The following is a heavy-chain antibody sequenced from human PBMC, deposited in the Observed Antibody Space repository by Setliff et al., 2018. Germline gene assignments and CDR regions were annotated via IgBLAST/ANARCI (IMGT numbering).Heavy chain of an antibody. CDR2: IYYSGST. V-gene: IGHV4-39*07. CDR1: GGSISSSSYY. Sequence: SETLSLTCTASGGSISSSSYYWGWIRQPPGKGLEWIGSIYYSGSTYYNPSLKSRVTISVDTSKNQFSLKLSSVTAADTAVYYCARIHLLLWFGELLSGWFDPWGQGTLVTVSS. J-gene: IGHJ5*02. CDR3: ARIHLLLWFGELLSGWFDP. D-gene: IGHD3-10*01.